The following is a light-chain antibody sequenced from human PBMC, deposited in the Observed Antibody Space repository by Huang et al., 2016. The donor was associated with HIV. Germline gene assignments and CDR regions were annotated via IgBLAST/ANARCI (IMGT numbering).Light chain of an antibody. J-gene: IGKJ1*01. CDR1: QSVSCN. CDR2: GAL. Sequence: ERVMTQSPATLSVSAGERATLSCRASQSVSCNLAGYQQKPGQAPRLLIYGALTRATGSPTRFSGSGSGSEFTLTISSLQSEDFAVYYCQQYKNWPWTFGQGTKVEIK. CDR3: QQYKNWPWT. V-gene: IGKV3-15*01.